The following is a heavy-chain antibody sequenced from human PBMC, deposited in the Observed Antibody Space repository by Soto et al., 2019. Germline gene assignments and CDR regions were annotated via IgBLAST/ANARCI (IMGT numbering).Heavy chain of an antibody. CDR3: AKDPPLWFGEFPDY. CDR2: ISGSGGST. V-gene: IGHV3-23*01. Sequence: GGSLRLSCAASGFTFSSYAMSWVRQAPGKGLELVSAISGSGGSTYYADSVKGRFTISRDNSKNTLYLQMNSLRAEDTAVYYCAKDPPLWFGEFPDYWGQGTLVTVSS. J-gene: IGHJ4*02. D-gene: IGHD3-10*01. CDR1: GFTFSSYA.